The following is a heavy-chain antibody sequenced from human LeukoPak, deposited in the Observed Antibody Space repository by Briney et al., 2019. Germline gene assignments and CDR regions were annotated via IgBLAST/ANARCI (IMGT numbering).Heavy chain of an antibody. D-gene: IGHD3-10*01. CDR2: INSDGSSI. J-gene: IGHJ4*02. CDR1: GSTFSSYW. CDR3: ARGYYPDF. Sequence: GGSLRLSCAASGSTFSSYWMHWVRQVPEKRLMWVSRINSDGSSINYADSVKGRFTISRDNAKNTLYLQMDSLRAEDTAVYYCARGYYPDFWGQGTLVIVSS. V-gene: IGHV3-74*01.